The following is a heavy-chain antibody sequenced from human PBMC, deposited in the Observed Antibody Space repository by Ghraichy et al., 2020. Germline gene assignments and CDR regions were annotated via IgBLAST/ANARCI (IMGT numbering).Heavy chain of an antibody. D-gene: IGHD3-3*01. V-gene: IGHV4-34*01. Sequence: SETLSLTCAVSGGSFSGYYWAWIRQSPGKGLEWIGEINYSGTSNYNPSLKNRVSMSVDASKSHFSLNLKSLTAADTAVYYCARGREDDDWGGYAPPAAFDCLGQGNLVTVS. CDR2: INYSGTS. J-gene: IGHJ4*02. CDR1: GGSFSGYY. CDR3: ARGREDDDWGGYAPPAAFDC.